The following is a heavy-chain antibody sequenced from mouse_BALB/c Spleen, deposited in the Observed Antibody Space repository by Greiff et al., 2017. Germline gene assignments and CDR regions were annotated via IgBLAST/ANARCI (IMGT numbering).Heavy chain of an antibody. CDR1: GFTFSSFG. D-gene: IGHD1-1*01. CDR2: ISSGSSTI. CDR3: ARHYGKGDWYFDV. J-gene: IGHJ1*01. Sequence: EVKLVESGGGLVQPGGSRKLSCAASGFTFSSFGMHWVRQAPEKGLEWVAYISSGSSTIYYADTVKGRFTISRDNPKNTLFLQMTSLRSEDTAMYYCARHYGKGDWYFDVWGAGTTVTVSS. V-gene: IGHV5-17*02.